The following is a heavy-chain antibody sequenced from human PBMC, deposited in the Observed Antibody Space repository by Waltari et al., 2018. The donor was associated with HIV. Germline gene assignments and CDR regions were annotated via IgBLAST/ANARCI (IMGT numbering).Heavy chain of an antibody. D-gene: IGHD2-2*01. J-gene: IGHJ4*02. V-gene: IGHV4-38-2*01. CDR3: ARKIPEGHAFDS. CDR1: GYSLTTGYY. Sequence: QVQLQESGPGPVKPSETLSLTCGVSGYSLTTGYYWGWTRQPPWKGLEWIGSTYYVGPTYYNPSLKRRVTISVDTSKNQFSLKVTSVTAADTAVYYCARKIPEGHAFDSWGQGTLVTVSS. CDR2: TYYVGPT.